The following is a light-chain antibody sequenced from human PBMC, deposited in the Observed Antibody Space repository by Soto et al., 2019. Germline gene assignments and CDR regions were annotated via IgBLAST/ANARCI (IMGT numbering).Light chain of an antibody. CDR3: QEHYSGPTVA. CDR2: SAS. V-gene: IGKV1-27*01. Sequence: DIQMTKSPSSLYASVGDRVTITCRASQGIDHSLAWYQQNPGKVHHLLIYSASTLQSGVPSRFSGSGYGTDFTFALTSMQPEDVATNYCQEHYSGPTVAFGTGTKVDV. J-gene: IGKJ3*01. CDR1: QGIDHS.